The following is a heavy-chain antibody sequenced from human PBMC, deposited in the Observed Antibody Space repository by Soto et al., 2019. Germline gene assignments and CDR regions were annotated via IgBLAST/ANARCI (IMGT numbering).Heavy chain of an antibody. J-gene: IGHJ5*02. D-gene: IGHD1-26*01. V-gene: IGHV4-4*02. CDR2: VYHSGST. CDR3: ARVQRGSYGLFDP. Sequence: PSETLSLAGAVCGGSISSSNWWSWVRQPPGKGLEWIGEVYHSGSTNYNPSLKSRVTISVDKSKNQFSLKLSSVTAADTAVYYCARVQRGSYGLFDPWGQGTLVTVSS. CDR1: GGSISSSNW.